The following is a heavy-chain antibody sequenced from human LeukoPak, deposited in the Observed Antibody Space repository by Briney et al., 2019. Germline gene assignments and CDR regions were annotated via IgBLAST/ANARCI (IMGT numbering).Heavy chain of an antibody. CDR2: INHSGST. D-gene: IGHD1-26*01. Sequence: SETLSLTCAVYGGSFSGYYWSWIRQPPGKGLEWIGEINHSGSTNYNPSLKSRVTISVDTSKNQFSLKLSSVTAADTAVYYCAREEHHSFIDWGQGTLVTVSS. J-gene: IGHJ4*02. CDR3: AREEHHSFID. V-gene: IGHV4-34*01. CDR1: GGSFSGYY.